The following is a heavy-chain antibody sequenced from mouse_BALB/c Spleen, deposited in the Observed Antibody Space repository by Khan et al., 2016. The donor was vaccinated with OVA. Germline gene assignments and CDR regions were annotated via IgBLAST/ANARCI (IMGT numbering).Heavy chain of an antibody. CDR1: GYSIPSGYG. D-gene: IGHD1-2*01. CDR2: ISYSGST. CDR3: ARTARIKY. Sequence: QLEESGPGLVKPSQSLSLTCTVTGYSIPSGYGWNWIRQFPGNKLEWMGYISYSGSTNYNPSLKSRLSITRDKSKNQFFLQLKSVTTEDTATYYCARTARIKYWGQGTTLTVSS. J-gene: IGHJ2*01. V-gene: IGHV3-2*02.